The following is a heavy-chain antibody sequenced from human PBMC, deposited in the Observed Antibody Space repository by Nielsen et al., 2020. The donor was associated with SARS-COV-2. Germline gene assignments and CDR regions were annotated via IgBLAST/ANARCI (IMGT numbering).Heavy chain of an antibody. CDR3: ARVMYAVGWFDA. CDR2: ISGTGGTQ. Sequence: GGSLRLSCAASGFTFTSYWMTWVRQAPGKGLEWVAYISGTGGTQYYADSVKGRFTISRDNAKDSLYLQMNTLRDEDTAVYYCARVMYAVGWFDAWGQGALVTVSS. V-gene: IGHV3-48*02. J-gene: IGHJ5*02. D-gene: IGHD4-23*01. CDR1: GFTFTSYW.